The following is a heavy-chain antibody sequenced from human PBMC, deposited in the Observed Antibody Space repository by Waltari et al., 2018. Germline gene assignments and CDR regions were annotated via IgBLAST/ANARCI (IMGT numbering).Heavy chain of an antibody. CDR1: GFTFSNAW. J-gene: IGHJ3*02. V-gene: IGHV4-38-2*01. D-gene: IGHD6-13*01. Sequence: VQLVESGGGLVKPGGSLRLSCAASGFTFSNAWMSWIRQPPGKGLEWIGSIYHSGSTYYHPARKRRVTISGDTSKNQCSLKLSSGTAADTAVYYCARFSGIGIAAAGTRWSAFDIWGQGTMVTVSS. CDR2: IYHSGST. CDR3: ARFSGIGIAAAGTRWSAFDI.